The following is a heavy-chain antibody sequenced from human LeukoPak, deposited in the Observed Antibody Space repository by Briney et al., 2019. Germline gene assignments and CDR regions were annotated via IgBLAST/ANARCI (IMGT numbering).Heavy chain of an antibody. D-gene: IGHD2-15*01. V-gene: IGHV1-69*04. Sequence: SVKVSCKAYGGTFSSYAISWVRQAPGQGLEWVGRIIPILGIANYAQTFQGRVTITADESTSTAYVELSSLRSEDTAVYYCARGLRVDSTGNCSGGSCYVSPYYYYMDVWGKGTTVTVSS. CDR2: IIPILGIA. CDR1: GGTFSSYA. J-gene: IGHJ6*03. CDR3: ARGLRVDSTGNCSGGSCYVSPYYYYMDV.